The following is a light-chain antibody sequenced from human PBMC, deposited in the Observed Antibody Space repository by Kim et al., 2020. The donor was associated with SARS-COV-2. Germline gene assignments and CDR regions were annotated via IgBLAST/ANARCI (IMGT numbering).Light chain of an antibody. J-gene: IGLJ3*02. Sequence: VPLGQPPRIPCGRTHLVTKTVPCSHPSPGQAPVLVSYRDRTRPSGIPARFSASNSGNTAPLPISRAQAGDVADYSCQVWDSSTWVFGGGPQLTVL. CDR1: HLVTKT. CDR3: QVWDSSTWV. CDR2: RDR. V-gene: IGLV3-9*01.